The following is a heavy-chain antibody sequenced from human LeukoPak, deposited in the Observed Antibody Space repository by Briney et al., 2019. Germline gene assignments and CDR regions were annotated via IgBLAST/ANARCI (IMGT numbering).Heavy chain of an antibody. CDR2: IIPILGIA. Sequence: GASVKVSCKASGGTFSSYAISWVRQAPGQGLEWRGRIIPILGIANYAQKFQGRVTITADKSTSTAYMELSSLRSEDTAVYYCARGAKETSSKYNWFDPWGQGTLVTVSS. CDR3: ARGAKETSSKYNWFDP. J-gene: IGHJ5*02. V-gene: IGHV1-69*04. CDR1: GGTFSSYA. D-gene: IGHD4/OR15-4a*01.